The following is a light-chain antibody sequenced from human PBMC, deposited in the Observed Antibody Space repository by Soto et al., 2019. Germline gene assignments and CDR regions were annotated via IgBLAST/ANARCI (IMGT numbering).Light chain of an antibody. CDR3: CSCAGSFYV. Sequence: QAALTQPRSVSGAPGQSVTISCTGTSSDVGGYNYVYWYQQHPGKAPKLMIFDVSKRPSGVPDRFSGSKAGNTASLTISGLQAEDESDYYCCSCAGSFYVFGSGTKVTVL. CDR2: DVS. J-gene: IGLJ1*01. V-gene: IGLV2-11*01. CDR1: SSDVGGYNY.